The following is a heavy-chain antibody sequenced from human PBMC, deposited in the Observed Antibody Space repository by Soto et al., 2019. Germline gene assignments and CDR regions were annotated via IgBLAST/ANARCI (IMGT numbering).Heavy chain of an antibody. CDR2: INKYNGNT. D-gene: IGHD3-16*01. CDR3: AMVDVYVTPSPQDV. CDR1: GYTFTRYG. V-gene: IGHV1-18*01. J-gene: IGHJ6*02. Sequence: QVQLVQSGAEVKNPGASVKVSCKASGYTFTRYGIGWARQAPGQGLEWMGWINKYNGNTNYAQNVQGRVTLTTDTSTSTAYMELSSLRSNDTAIYYCAMVDVYVTPSPQDVWGQGTTVIVSS.